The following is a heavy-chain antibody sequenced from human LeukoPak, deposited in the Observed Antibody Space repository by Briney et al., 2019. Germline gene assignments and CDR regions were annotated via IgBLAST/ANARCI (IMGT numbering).Heavy chain of an antibody. CDR2: IKQDGSEK. V-gene: IGHV3-7*01. J-gene: IGHJ6*03. D-gene: IGHD3-9*01. Sequence: PGGSLRLSCAASGFTFSSYWMSWVRQAPGKGLEWVANIKQDGSEKYYVDSVKGRFTISRDNAKNSLYLQMNSLRAEDTAVYYCARADWDYYYYYMDVWGKGTTVTVSS. CDR3: ARADWDYYYYYMDV. CDR1: GFTFSSYW.